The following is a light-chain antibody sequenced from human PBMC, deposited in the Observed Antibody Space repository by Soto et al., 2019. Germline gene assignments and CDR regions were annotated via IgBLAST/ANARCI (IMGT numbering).Light chain of an antibody. CDR2: YMS. Sequence: NVLTQSPATLSSSPGETATLSCRASQYVGTRLAWYQHKPGQAPRLLIYYMSKRATGIPARFSGSGSGTDFTLTISNLAPEDFGVYYCHQRQSWPRTFGQGTKVEIK. CDR3: HQRQSWPRT. J-gene: IGKJ1*01. CDR1: QYVGTR. V-gene: IGKV3-11*01.